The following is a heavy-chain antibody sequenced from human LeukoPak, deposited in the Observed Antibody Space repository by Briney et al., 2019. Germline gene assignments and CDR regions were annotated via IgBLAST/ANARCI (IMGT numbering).Heavy chain of an antibody. CDR1: GGSISSSSYY. Sequence: SVTLSLTCTVSGGSISSSSYYWGWIRQPPGKGLEWIGSIYYSGSTYYNPSLKGRVTISVDTSKNQFSLKLSSVTAADTAVYYCARDLGEMAKFDYWGQGTLVTVSS. V-gene: IGHV4-39*07. CDR3: ARDLGEMAKFDY. D-gene: IGHD5-24*01. J-gene: IGHJ4*02. CDR2: IYYSGST.